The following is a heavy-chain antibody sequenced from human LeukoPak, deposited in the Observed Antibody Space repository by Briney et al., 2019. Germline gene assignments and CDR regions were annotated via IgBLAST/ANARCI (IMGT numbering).Heavy chain of an antibody. CDR3: ARFAYCGGHCWYYFDY. CDR1: GGSISSYY. V-gene: IGHV4-59*01. Sequence: SETLSLTCTVSGGSISSYYWSWIRQPPGKGLEWIGYIYYSGSTNCNPSLKSRITISVDTSKNQFSLKLSSVTAADTAVYYCARFAYCGGHCWYYFDYWGQGSLVTVSS. CDR2: IYYSGST. J-gene: IGHJ4*02. D-gene: IGHD2-21*02.